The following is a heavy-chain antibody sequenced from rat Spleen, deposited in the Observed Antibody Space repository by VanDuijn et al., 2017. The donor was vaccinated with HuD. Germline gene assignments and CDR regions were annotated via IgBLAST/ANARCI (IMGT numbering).Heavy chain of an antibody. J-gene: IGHJ2*01. CDR3: TREEVLGYNAYYFDY. Sequence: EVQLVESGGGLVQPGRSMKLSCAASGFTFSSFPMAWVRQAPTKGLEWVATISTSGGSTYYRDSVKGRFTISRDNAKSTLYLQMNSLRSEDTATYYCTREEVLGYNAYYFDYWGQGVMVTVSS. CDR1: GFTFSSFP. V-gene: IGHV5-46*01. D-gene: IGHD1-5*01. CDR2: ISTSGGST.